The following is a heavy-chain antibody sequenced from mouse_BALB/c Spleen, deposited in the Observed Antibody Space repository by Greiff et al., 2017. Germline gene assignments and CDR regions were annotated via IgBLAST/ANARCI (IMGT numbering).Heavy chain of an antibody. D-gene: IGHD2-4*01. CDR2: ISSGGST. CDR1: GFTFSSYA. Sequence: EVKLVESGGGLVKPGGSLKLSCAASGFTFSSYAMSWVRQTPEKRLEWVASISSGGSTYYPDSVKGRFTISRDNARNILYLQMSSLRSEDTAMYYCAIGRSYYDFMDYWGQGTSVTVSS. J-gene: IGHJ4*01. CDR3: AIGRSYYDFMDY. V-gene: IGHV5-6-5*01.